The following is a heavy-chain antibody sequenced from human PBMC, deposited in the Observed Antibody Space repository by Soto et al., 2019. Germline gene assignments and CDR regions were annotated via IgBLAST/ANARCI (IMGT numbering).Heavy chain of an antibody. V-gene: IGHV1-46*01. J-gene: IGHJ6*02. D-gene: IGHD5-18*01. CDR3: ARVRGYLGRATKYYYYGMDV. CDR2: INPSGGST. Sequence: GASVKVSCKASGYTFTSYYMHWVRQAPGQGLEWMGIINPSGGSTSYAQKFQGRVTMTRDTSASTVYMELSSLRSEDTAVYYCARVRGYLGRATKYYYYGMDVWGQGTTVTVSS. CDR1: GYTFTSYY.